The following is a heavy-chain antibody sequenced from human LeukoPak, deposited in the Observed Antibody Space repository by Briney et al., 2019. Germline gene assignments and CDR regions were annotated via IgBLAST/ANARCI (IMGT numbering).Heavy chain of an antibody. J-gene: IGHJ4*02. CDR3: ARDRVPYYYGSGSYYRRVFDY. CDR1: GYTFTSYG. CDR2: ISAYNGNT. Sequence: ASVEVSCKASGYTFTSYGIRWVRQAPGQGLEWMGWISAYNGNTNYAQKLQGRVTMTTDTSTSTAYMELRSLRSDDTAVYYCARDRVPYYYGSGSYYRRVFDYWGQGTLVTVSS. V-gene: IGHV1-18*01. D-gene: IGHD3-10*01.